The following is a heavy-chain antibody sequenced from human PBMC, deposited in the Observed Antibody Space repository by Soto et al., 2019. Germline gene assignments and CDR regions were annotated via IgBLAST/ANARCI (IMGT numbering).Heavy chain of an antibody. CDR2: IVVGTGNT. CDR1: GFTFTNSA. D-gene: IGHD6-19*01. V-gene: IGHV1-58*01. Sequence: GASVKVSCKASGFTFTNSAVQWVRQARGQRLECIGWIVVGTGNTNYAQELQGRVIIARDKSTGTAYMELSSLRSEDTAVYYCAATSNGWNRGMDVWGQGTTVTVSS. J-gene: IGHJ6*02. CDR3: AATSNGWNRGMDV.